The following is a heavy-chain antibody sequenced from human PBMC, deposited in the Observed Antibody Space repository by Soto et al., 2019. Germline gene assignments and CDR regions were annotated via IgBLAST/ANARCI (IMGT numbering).Heavy chain of an antibody. CDR1: EFSFSSYD. Sequence: GGSLRLSCVPSEFSFSSYDMDWARQAPGKGLEWLSYISRSGSSKYYADSVEGRITVSRDNAKKSLFLEITSLRLEDTAVYYCARAGDGYISWFDPWGQGTLVTVSS. CDR2: ISRSGSSK. D-gene: IGHD5-12*01. J-gene: IGHJ5*02. V-gene: IGHV3-48*03. CDR3: ARAGDGYISWFDP.